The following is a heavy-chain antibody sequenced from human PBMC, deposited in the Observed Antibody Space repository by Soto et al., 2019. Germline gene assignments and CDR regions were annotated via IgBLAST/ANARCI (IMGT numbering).Heavy chain of an antibody. J-gene: IGHJ6*03. CDR1: GFTFSSYG. D-gene: IGHD3-9*01. CDR2: IWYDGSNK. CDR3: ARDKTLTGYPYMDV. V-gene: IGHV3-33*01. Sequence: GGSLRLSCAASGFTFSSYGMHWVRQAPGKGLEWVAVIWYDGSNKYYADSVKGRFTISRDNSKNTLYLQMNSLRAEDTAVYYCARDKTLTGYPYMDVWGKGTTVTVSS.